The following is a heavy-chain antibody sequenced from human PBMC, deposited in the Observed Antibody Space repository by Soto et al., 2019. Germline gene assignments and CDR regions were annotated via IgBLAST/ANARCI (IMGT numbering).Heavy chain of an antibody. J-gene: IGHJ4*02. V-gene: IGHV4-34*01. CDR2: INHTGGT. D-gene: IGHD6-13*01. CDR3: AKASGIAAAGTAYYFDY. CDR1: GGSVNGYY. Sequence: SETLSLTCAVYGGSVNGYYWNWIRQPPGKGLEWIGEINHTGGTHYNPSLKSRVTMSVDTSKNQFSLRLSSVTAADTAIYYCAKASGIAAAGTAYYFDYWGQGTLVTVSS.